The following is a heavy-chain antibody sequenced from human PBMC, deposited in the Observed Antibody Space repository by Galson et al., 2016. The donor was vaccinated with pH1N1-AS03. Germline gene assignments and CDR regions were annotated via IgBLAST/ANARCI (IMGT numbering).Heavy chain of an antibody. CDR3: ARAAAGTASLV. D-gene: IGHD6-13*01. V-gene: IGHV1-18*04. CDR1: GYTFTSYG. Sequence: SVKVSCKASGYTFTSYGITWVRQAPGQGLEWMGWISGYDGNTNYGQKVQGRVTLTTETSTSTAYMEMRSLRSDDTAVYYCARAAAGTASLVWGQGTLVTVSA. J-gene: IGHJ4*02. CDR2: ISGYDGNT.